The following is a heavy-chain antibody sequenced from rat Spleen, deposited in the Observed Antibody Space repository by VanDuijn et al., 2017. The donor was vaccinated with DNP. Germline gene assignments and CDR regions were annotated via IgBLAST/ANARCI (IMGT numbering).Heavy chain of an antibody. D-gene: IGHD1-1*01. Sequence: EVQLVESGGGLVQPGRSLKLSCAVSGFIFSNYDMAWVRQAPTKGLEWVASITTSGGSTYYRDSVKGRFTVSRDDARRTLYLQMDSLRSEDTATYYCARDSYSAPFDYWGQGVMVSVSS. CDR3: ARDSYSAPFDY. CDR1: GFIFSNYD. CDR2: ITTSGGST. V-gene: IGHV5-25*01. J-gene: IGHJ2*01.